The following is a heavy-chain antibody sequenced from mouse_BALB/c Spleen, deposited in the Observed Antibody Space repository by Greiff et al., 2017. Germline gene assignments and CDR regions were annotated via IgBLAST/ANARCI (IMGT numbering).Heavy chain of an antibody. CDR1: GYTFTSYW. CDR3: ASNRYEKDY. D-gene: IGHD2-14*01. CDR2: INPSNGRT. V-gene: IGHV1S81*02. J-gene: IGHJ2*01. Sequence: VQLQQPGAELVKPGASVKLSCKASGYTFTSYWMHWVKQRPGQGLEWIGEINPSNGRTNYNEKFKSKATLTVDKSSSTAYMQLSSLTSEDSAVYYGASNRYEKDYWGQGTTLTVSS.